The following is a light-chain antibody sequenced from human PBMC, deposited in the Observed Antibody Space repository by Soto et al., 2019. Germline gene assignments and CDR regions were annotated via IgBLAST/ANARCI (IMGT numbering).Light chain of an antibody. CDR2: DDS. CDR3: QVWDSSSDHLDV. J-gene: IGLJ1*01. V-gene: IGLV3-21*02. CDR1: NIGSKS. Sequence: SYELTQPPSVSVAPGQTARITCGGTNIGSKSVHWYQQKPGQAPVLVVYDDSDRPSGITERFSGSNSGNAATLTISRVEAGDEDEYYCQVWDSSSDHLDVFGTGTKLTVL.